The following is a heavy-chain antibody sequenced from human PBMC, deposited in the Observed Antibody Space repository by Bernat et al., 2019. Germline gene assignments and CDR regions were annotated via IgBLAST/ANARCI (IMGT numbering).Heavy chain of an antibody. V-gene: IGHV1-46*01. D-gene: IGHD2-2*01. Sequence: QVQLVQSGAEVKKPGASVKVSCKASGYTFTSYYMHWVRQAPGQGLEWMGIINPSDAGTSYAQKFQGRVTMTRDTSTSTVYMELSSLRSEDTAVYYCARAPLGYCSSTSCSNYYYYYMDVWGKGTTVTVSS. J-gene: IGHJ6*03. CDR2: INPSDAGT. CDR1: GYTFTSYY. CDR3: ARAPLGYCSSTSCSNYYYYYMDV.